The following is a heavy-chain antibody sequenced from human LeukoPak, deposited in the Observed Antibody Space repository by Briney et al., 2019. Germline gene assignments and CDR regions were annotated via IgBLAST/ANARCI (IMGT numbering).Heavy chain of an antibody. CDR1: GFTFSSYG. CDR3: ARAGYYYGSGGYGDWFDP. CDR2: ISYDGSNK. V-gene: IGHV3-30*03. D-gene: IGHD3-10*01. Sequence: GGSLRLSCAASGFTFSSYGMHWVRQAPGKGLEWVAVISYDGSNKYYADSVKGRFTISRDNSKNTLYLQMNSLRAEDTAVYYCARAGYYYGSGGYGDWFDPWGQGTLVTVSS. J-gene: IGHJ5*02.